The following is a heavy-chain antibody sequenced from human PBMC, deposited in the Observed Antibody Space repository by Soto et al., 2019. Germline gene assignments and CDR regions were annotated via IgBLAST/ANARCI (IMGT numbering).Heavy chain of an antibody. CDR2: IYYSGRT. Sequence: QLQLQESGPGLVKPSETLSLTCTVSGGSISSSSYYWGWIRQPPGKGLEWLGSIYYSGRTYYNPPLKSRVTISVDTSKNQFSLKLSSVTAADTAVYYCARPSSSSKSSAFDIWGQGTMVTVSS. D-gene: IGHD6-6*01. CDR3: ARPSSSSKSSAFDI. J-gene: IGHJ3*02. V-gene: IGHV4-39*01. CDR1: GGSISSSSYY.